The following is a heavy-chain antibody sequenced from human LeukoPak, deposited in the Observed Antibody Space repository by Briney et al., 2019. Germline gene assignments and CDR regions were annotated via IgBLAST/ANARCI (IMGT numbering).Heavy chain of an antibody. CDR2: IYYSGST. CDR1: GESIRRGGCE. CDR3: AREKKAREKREDYYGSGSYLDY. Sequence: TSETLSLTCTVAGESIRRGGCEWSWIRQHPGKGLEWIGYIYYSGSTYYNPSLKSRVTISVDTSKNQFSLKLSSVTAADTAVYYCAREKKAREKREDYYGSGSYLDYWGQGTLVTVSS. J-gene: IGHJ4*02. D-gene: IGHD3-10*01. V-gene: IGHV4-31*03.